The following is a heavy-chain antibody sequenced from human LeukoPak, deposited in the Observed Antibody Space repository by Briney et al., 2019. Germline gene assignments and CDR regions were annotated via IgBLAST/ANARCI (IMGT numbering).Heavy chain of an antibody. Sequence: GASVKVSCKASGYAFTSYAMHWVRQAPGQRLEWMGWINAGNGNTKYSQKFQGRVTITRDTSASTAYMELSSLRSEDTAVYYCARGETTLRYFDYFGYWGQGTLVTVSS. J-gene: IGHJ4*02. CDR3: ARGETTLRYFDYFGY. CDR2: INAGNGNT. V-gene: IGHV1-3*01. CDR1: GYAFTSYA. D-gene: IGHD3-9*01.